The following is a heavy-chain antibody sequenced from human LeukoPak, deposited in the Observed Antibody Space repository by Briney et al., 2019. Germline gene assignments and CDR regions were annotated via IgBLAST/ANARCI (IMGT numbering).Heavy chain of an antibody. V-gene: IGHV4-59*08. CDR1: GGSISSYY. CDR2: IYYSGST. J-gene: IGHJ4*02. CDR3: ARHRIAVARRYFDY. D-gene: IGHD6-19*01. Sequence: SETLSLTCTVSGGSISSYYWSWIRQPPGKGLEWIGYIYYSGSTNYNPSLKSRVTISVDTSKNQFSLKLSSVTAADTAVYYCARHRIAVARRYFDYWGQGTLVTVSS.